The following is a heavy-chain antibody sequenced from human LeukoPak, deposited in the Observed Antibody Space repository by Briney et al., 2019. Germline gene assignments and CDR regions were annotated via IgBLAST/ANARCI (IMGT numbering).Heavy chain of an antibody. V-gene: IGHV3-9*01. CDR2: ISWDSGSS. J-gene: IGHJ3*02. CDR1: GFNLDDYA. CDR3: VKDLRLDLHLDTFHI. D-gene: IGHD1-1*01. Sequence: PGRSLRPSCAASGFNLDDYAMHWVRQAPGKGLEWVSSISWDSGSSVYVDSVKGRFTISRDNAKNSLYLQMDSLTPEDSALYYCVKDLRLDLHLDTFHIWGRGTRVTVSS.